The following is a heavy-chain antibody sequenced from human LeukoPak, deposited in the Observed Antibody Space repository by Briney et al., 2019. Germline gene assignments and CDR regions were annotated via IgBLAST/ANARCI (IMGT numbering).Heavy chain of an antibody. CDR1: GFTFSSYA. CDR2: ISYDGSNK. CDR3: ARDYYDSSGYFLAEYFQH. J-gene: IGHJ1*01. D-gene: IGHD3-22*01. V-gene: IGHV3-30*04. Sequence: GGSLRLSCAASGFTFSSYAMHWVRQAPGKGLEWVAVISYDGSNKYYADSVKGRFTISRDNSKNTLYLQMNSLRAEDTAVYYCARDYYDSSGYFLAEYFQHWGQGTLVTVSS.